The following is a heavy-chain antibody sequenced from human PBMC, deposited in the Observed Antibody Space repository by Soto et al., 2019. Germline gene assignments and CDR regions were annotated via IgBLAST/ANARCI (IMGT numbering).Heavy chain of an antibody. CDR3: ARTYSYGLPRFLAPF. CDR1: GYTFTSYA. J-gene: IGHJ4*02. D-gene: IGHD5-18*01. Sequence: GASVKVSCKASGYTFTSYAMHWVRQAPGQRLEWMGWINAGNGNTKYSQKFQGRVTITRDTSASTAYMELSSLRSEDTAVYYCARTYSYGLPRFLAPFWGQGTLVTVSS. CDR2: INAGNGNT. V-gene: IGHV1-3*01.